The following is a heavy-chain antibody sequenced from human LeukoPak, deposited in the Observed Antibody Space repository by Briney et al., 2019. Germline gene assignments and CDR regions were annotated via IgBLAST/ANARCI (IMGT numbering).Heavy chain of an antibody. V-gene: IGHV3-30*04. Sequence: GGSLRLSCAASGFTFSSYAMHWVRQAPGKGLEWVAVISYDGSNKYYTDSVKGRFTISRDNSKSTLYLQMNSLRAEDTAVYYCARGLRSNYVWGNIEYWGQGTLVTVSS. CDR3: ARGLRSNYVWGNIEY. CDR1: GFTFSSYA. J-gene: IGHJ4*02. CDR2: ISYDGSNK. D-gene: IGHD3-16*01.